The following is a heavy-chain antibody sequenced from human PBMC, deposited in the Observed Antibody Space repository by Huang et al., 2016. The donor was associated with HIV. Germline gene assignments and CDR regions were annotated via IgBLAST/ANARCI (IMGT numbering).Heavy chain of an antibody. J-gene: IGHJ4*02. V-gene: IGHV3-23*01. CDR1: GFTFSSYA. Sequence: EVLLLESGGGLVQPGGSLRLSCVASGFTFSSYAMSWVRQAPGKGLEWVSGITDGINNRDYAHSVKGRFAVSRDESTNTLYLQMNSLRAEDTAVYYCAKDADTSGYDVLGPFGSWGQGTLVTVSS. D-gene: IGHD3-3*01. CDR3: AKDADTSGYDVLGPFGS. CDR2: ITDGINNR.